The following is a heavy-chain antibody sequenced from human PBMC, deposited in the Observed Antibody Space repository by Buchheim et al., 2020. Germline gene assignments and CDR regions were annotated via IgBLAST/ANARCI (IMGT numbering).Heavy chain of an antibody. CDR3: VRDLRGGPLFDS. J-gene: IGHJ4*02. D-gene: IGHD3-10*01. CDR1: GFSFSTYW. CDR2: INIQGTEK. V-gene: IGHV3-7*01. Sequence: EVQLVESGGGLVQPGGSLRLSCAASGFSFSTYWMTWVRQAPGKGLEWVANINIQGTEKNYLASVRGRFSISRDNAKNSVYLQMNSLTAEDTAVYYCVRDLRGGPLFDSWGQGT.